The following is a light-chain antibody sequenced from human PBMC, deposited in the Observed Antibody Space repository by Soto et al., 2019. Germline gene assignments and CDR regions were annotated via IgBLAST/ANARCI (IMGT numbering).Light chain of an antibody. J-gene: IGLJ3*02. V-gene: IGLV1-47*02. CDR2: SNN. CDR3: AAWDDSLSVNLV. Sequence: QSVLTQPPSASGTPGQRVTISCSGSSSNIGSNYVYWYQQLPGTAPKLLIYSNNQRPSGVPDRFSGSKSGTSASLAISGLRSEDEADYYCAAWDDSLSVNLVFGGGTQLTVL. CDR1: SSNIGSNY.